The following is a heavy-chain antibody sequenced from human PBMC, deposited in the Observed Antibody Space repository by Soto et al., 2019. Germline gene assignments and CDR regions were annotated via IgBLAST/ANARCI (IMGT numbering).Heavy chain of an antibody. D-gene: IGHD3-10*01. V-gene: IGHV3-13*04. J-gene: IGHJ5*02. CDR1: GFTFSSYD. Sequence: EVQLVESGGGLVQPGGSLRLSCAASGFTFSSYDMHWVRQAPGKGLEWISAIGTAGDTYYPGYVKGRFTITTENAKNSLYLQMNRLRAGDTAVYYCARARRCRELYWFDNWGQGTLVTVSS. CDR2: IGTAGDT. CDR3: ARARRCRELYWFDN.